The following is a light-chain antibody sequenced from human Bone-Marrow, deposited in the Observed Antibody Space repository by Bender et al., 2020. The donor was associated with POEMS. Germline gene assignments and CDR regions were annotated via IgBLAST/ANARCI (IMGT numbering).Light chain of an antibody. Sequence: QSALTQPASVSGFPGQSITISCTGSGNDIGGYDSVSWYQQHPGKAPKLMIYEVSKRPSGVSNRFSGSKSGNTASLTISGLQAEDEADYYCCSYAGSSTTVFGGGTKLTVL. CDR2: EVS. CDR1: GNDIGGYDS. CDR3: CSYAGSSTTV. V-gene: IGLV2-23*02. J-gene: IGLJ3*02.